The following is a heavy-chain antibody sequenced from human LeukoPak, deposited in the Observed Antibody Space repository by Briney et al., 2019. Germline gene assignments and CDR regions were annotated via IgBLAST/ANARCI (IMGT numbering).Heavy chain of an antibody. Sequence: GESLKISCAASGFTFSSYAMSWVRQAPGKGLEWVSAISGSGGSTYYADSVKGRFTISRDNSKNTLYLQMNSLRAEDTAVYYCAKDSRATGTTGHWGQGTLVTVSS. D-gene: IGHD1-1*01. J-gene: IGHJ4*02. V-gene: IGHV3-23*01. CDR2: ISGSGGST. CDR1: GFTFSSYA. CDR3: AKDSRATGTTGH.